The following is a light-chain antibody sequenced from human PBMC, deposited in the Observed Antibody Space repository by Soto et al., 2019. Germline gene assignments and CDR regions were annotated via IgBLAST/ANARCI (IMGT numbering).Light chain of an antibody. CDR2: GAS. CDR1: QSVSSN. Sequence: EIVMTQSPATLSVSPGERATLSCRASQSVSSNLAWYQQKPGQAPRLLIYGASTRATGIPARFSGSGYGTEFILSISSLQSEDFAVYYCQQYNNWLPFTFGPGTKVDIK. J-gene: IGKJ3*01. CDR3: QQYNNWLPFT. V-gene: IGKV3D-15*01.